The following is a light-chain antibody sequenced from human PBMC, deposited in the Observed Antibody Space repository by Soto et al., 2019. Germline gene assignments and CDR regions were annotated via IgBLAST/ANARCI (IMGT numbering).Light chain of an antibody. CDR3: LQPLQIPLT. CDR2: MGS. V-gene: IGKV2-28*01. J-gene: IGKJ4*01. Sequence: DIVMTQSPVSLPVTPGEPASISCRSSQSLLHSHGYTYLDWYLQKPGQSPQLLIHMGSTRASGVXDXFSGRGSATDFTLKISRVEAEDVVVYYCLQPLQIPLTFGGGTKVEIK. CDR1: QSLLHSHGYTY.